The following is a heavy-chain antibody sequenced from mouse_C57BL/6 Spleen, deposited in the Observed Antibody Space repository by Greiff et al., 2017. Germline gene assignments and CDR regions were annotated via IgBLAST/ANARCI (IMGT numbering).Heavy chain of an antibody. CDR3: ARDGFITTADAMDY. J-gene: IGHJ4*01. CDR1: GYTFTSYW. V-gene: IGHV1-55*01. CDR2: IYPGSGST. D-gene: IGHD1-1*01. Sequence: VQLQQPGAELVKPGASVKMSCKASGYTFTSYWITWVKQRPGQGLEWIGDIYPGSGSTNYNEKFKSKATLTVDTSASTADMQLSSLTSEDSAVYYCARDGFITTADAMDYWGQGTSVTASS.